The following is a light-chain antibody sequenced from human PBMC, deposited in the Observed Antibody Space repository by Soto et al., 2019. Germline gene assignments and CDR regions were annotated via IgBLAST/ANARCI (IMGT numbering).Light chain of an antibody. CDR3: QKYNSALT. Sequence: DIQMTQSPSTLSGSVGDRVTITCRASQTISSWLAWYQQKPGKAPKLLIYKASTLKSGVPSRFSGSGSGTEFTLTISSLQPDDVATYFCQKYNSALTFGQGTRLEIK. CDR1: QTISSW. J-gene: IGKJ5*01. CDR2: KAS. V-gene: IGKV1-5*03.